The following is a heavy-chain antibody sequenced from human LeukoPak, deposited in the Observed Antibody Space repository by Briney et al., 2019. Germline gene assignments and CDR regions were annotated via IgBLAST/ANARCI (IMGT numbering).Heavy chain of an antibody. CDR2: IRSKAHSYAT. CDR1: GFTFSDSA. J-gene: IGHJ5*02. D-gene: IGHD3-10*01. Sequence: GGSLKLSCAASGFTFSDSAMHWVRQASGKGLEWVGRIRSKAHSYATAYAVSVKGRFTISRDDSKNTAYLQMNSLRAEDTAVYYCARDKVTMVRGKQNWFDPWGQGTLVTVSS. CDR3: ARDKVTMVRGKQNWFDP. V-gene: IGHV3-73*01.